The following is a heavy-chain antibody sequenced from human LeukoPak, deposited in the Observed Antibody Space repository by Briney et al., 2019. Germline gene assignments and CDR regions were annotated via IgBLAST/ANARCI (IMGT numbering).Heavy chain of an antibody. CDR2: IYSGGST. Sequence: GGSLRLSCAASGFTVSSKYMSWVRQAPGKGLEWVPVIYSGGSTYYADSVKGRFTISRHNSKNTLYLQMNSLRAEDTAVYYCARSSGSGSYYTPLDYWGQGTLVTVSS. J-gene: IGHJ4*02. V-gene: IGHV3-53*04. CDR3: ARSSGSGSYYTPLDY. D-gene: IGHD3-10*01. CDR1: GFTVSSKY.